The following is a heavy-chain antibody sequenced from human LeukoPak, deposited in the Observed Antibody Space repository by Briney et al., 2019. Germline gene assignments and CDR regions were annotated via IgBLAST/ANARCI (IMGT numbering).Heavy chain of an antibody. Sequence: SETLSLTCTVPGGSMSSYYWSWIRQPAGKGLEYIGRIYTSGDTNSNPSLKSRVTMSVDTSNNQFSLKLRSVTAADTAVYYCARSISWYFYFDYWGQGTLVTVSS. V-gene: IGHV4-4*07. D-gene: IGHD6-13*01. CDR2: IYTSGDT. J-gene: IGHJ4*02. CDR1: GGSMSSYY. CDR3: ARSISWYFYFDY.